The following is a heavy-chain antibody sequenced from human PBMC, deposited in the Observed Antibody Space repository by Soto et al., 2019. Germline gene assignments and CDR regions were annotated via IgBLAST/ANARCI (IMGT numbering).Heavy chain of an antibody. J-gene: IGHJ4*02. CDR3: GKVLVGATGHTDSDS. D-gene: IGHD2-15*01. Sequence: SETLSLTCTVSGGSIYRSGYYWGWIRQPPGRGLEWIGNIDYNGVTYSNPSLKSRVTISRGTSKNQFSLKLTSVTAADTALYYCGKVLVGATGHTDSDSWGPGTLATVSS. CDR1: GGSIYRSGYY. CDR2: IDYNGVT. V-gene: IGHV4-39*01.